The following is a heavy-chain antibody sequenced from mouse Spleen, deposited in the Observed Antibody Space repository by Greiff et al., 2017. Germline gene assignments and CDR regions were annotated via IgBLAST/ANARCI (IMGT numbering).Heavy chain of an antibody. D-gene: IGHD2-3*01. J-gene: IGHJ3*01. Sequence: VQLVESGPELVKPGASVKISCKASGYSFTSYYIHWVKQRPGQGLEWIGWIYPGSGNTKYNEKFKGKATLTADTSSSTAYMQLSSLTSEDSAVYYCARSLYDGYPAWFAYWGQGTLVTVSA. V-gene: IGHV1-66*01. CDR2: IYPGSGNT. CDR1: GYSFTSYY. CDR3: ARSLYDGYPAWFAY.